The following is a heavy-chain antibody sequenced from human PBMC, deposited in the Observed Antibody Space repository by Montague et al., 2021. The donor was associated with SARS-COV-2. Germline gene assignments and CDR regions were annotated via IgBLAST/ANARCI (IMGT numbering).Heavy chain of an antibody. CDR3: ARTKGAIGTPAFDS. CDR1: GFTFSSYA. Sequence: SLRLSCAASGFTFSSYAMHWVRQAPGKGLEWVSVIVNNGSKTFYADSVKGRFTISRDNSKNTLYLQMNSLRAEDTAVYYCARTKGAIGTPAFDSWGQGTMVTVSS. V-gene: IGHV3-30*07. D-gene: IGHD1-26*01. J-gene: IGHJ4*02. CDR2: IVNNGSKT.